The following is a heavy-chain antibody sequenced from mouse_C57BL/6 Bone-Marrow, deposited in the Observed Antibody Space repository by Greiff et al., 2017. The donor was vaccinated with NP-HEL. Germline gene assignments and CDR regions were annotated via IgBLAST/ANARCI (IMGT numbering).Heavy chain of an antibody. CDR3: ARHVGYYGSIYWYFDV. D-gene: IGHD1-1*01. CDR1: GFTFSDYY. J-gene: IGHJ1*03. CDR2: ISNGGGST. V-gene: IGHV5-12*01. Sequence: EVQVVESGGGLVQPGGSLKLSCAASGFTFSDYYMYWVRQTPEKRLEWVAYISNGGGSTYYPDTVKGRFTISRDNAKNTLYLQMSRLKSEDTAMYYCARHVGYYGSIYWYFDVWGTGTTVTVSS.